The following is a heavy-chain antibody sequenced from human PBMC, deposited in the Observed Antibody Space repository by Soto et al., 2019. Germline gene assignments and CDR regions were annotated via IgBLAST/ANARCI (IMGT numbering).Heavy chain of an antibody. CDR1: GFTFSNYA. CDR3: AEGGQTFGRGVFHYYGMDV. Sequence: QVQLVESGGGVVQPGKTLRLSCAASGFTFSNYAMHWVRQTPGKGLEWVAVISSDGSNKIYADSVKGRFTISRDNSKNTLSLQMSSVRRDDTAVYYCAEGGQTFGRGVFHYYGMDVWGQGTTVTVSS. CDR2: ISSDGSNK. J-gene: IGHJ6*02. V-gene: IGHV3-30-3*01. D-gene: IGHD3-3*01.